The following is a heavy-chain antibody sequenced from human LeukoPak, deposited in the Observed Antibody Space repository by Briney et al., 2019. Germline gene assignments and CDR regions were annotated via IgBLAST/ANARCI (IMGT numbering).Heavy chain of an antibody. CDR3: ARDSGEARFQH. D-gene: IGHD1-26*01. V-gene: IGHV3-53*01. CDR1: GFTVSSNY. J-gene: IGHJ1*01. CDR2: IYSGDST. Sequence: GGSLRLSCAASGFTVSSNYMSWVSQAPGKGLEWVSVIYSGDSTYYADSVKGRFTISRDNSKNTLYLQMNSLRAEDTAVYYCARDSGEARFQHWGQGTLVTVSS.